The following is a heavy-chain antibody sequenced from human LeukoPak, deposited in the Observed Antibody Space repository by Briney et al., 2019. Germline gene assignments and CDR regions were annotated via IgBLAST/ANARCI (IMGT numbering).Heavy chain of an antibody. D-gene: IGHD6-13*01. CDR3: AKSSSSDWYSFDY. Sequence: PGGSLRLSCAASGFTFSSYGMTWVRQAPGKGLEWVSAISGSGGSTFYADSVKGRFTISRDNSKNTLYLQMNSLRAEDTAVYYCAKSSSSDWYSFDYWGQGTLVPVSS. V-gene: IGHV3-23*01. J-gene: IGHJ4*02. CDR1: GFTFSSYG. CDR2: ISGSGGST.